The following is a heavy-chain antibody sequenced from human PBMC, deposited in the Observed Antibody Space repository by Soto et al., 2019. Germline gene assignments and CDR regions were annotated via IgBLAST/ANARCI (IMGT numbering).Heavy chain of an antibody. Sequence: QVQLQESGPGLVKPSQTLSLTCTVSGGSISSGGYYWSWIRQHPGKGLEWIGYIYYSGSTYYNPSLKSRVTVSVDTSKNQFSLKLSSVTAADTAVYYCARIVSSAHGEFSDWGQGTLVTVSS. CDR3: ARIVSSAHGEFSD. J-gene: IGHJ4*02. V-gene: IGHV4-31*03. CDR2: IYYSGST. CDR1: GGSISSGGYY. D-gene: IGHD3-10*01.